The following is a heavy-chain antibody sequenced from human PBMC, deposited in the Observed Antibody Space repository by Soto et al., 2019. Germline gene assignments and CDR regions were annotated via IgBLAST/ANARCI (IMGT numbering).Heavy chain of an antibody. D-gene: IGHD6-13*01. J-gene: IGHJ1*01. CDR3: VKDESINWYSGHFRH. V-gene: IGHV3-9*01. Sequence: EVQLVESGGGLVQPGRSLRLSCAASGFTFDDYAMHWVRQVPGKGLEWVSGINCISGSIGYGDSVKSRFAISRDNAKNSLHLQMNSLSAEDTAFYYCVKDESINWYSGHFRHWGQGTLVTVSS. CDR2: INCISGSI. CDR1: GFTFDDYA.